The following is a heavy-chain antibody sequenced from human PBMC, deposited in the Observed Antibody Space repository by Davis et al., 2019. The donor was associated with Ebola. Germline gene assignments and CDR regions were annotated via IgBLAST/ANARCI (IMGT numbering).Heavy chain of an antibody. CDR2: ISGGGTYT. CDR3: ARDKRSSWYGGMDV. J-gene: IGHJ6*02. D-gene: IGHD6-19*01. V-gene: IGHV3-23*01. CDR1: GFTFSHNA. Sequence: PGGSLRLSCAASGFTFSHNAMTWVRQAPGKGLEWVSTISGGGTYTYYADSVKGRFTISRDNSNNTLYLQMNSLRAEDTALYYCARDKRSSWYGGMDVWGQGTTVIVSS.